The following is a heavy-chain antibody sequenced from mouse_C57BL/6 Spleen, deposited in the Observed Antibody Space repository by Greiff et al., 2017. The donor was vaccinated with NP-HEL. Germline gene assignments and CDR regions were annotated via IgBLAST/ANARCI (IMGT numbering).Heavy chain of an antibody. CDR1: GYTFTSYW. V-gene: IGHV1-72*01. Sequence: VQLQQPGAELVKPGASVKLSCKASGYTFTSYWMHWVKQRPGRGLEWIGRIDPNSGGTKYNEKFKSKATLTVDKPSSTAYMQLSSLTSEDSAVYYCASTTVVARDYFDYWGQGTTLTVSS. CDR2: IDPNSGGT. J-gene: IGHJ2*01. CDR3: ASTTVVARDYFDY. D-gene: IGHD1-1*01.